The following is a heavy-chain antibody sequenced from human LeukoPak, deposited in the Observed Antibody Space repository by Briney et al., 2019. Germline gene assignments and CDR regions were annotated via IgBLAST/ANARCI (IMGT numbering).Heavy chain of an antibody. CDR1: GGSITTTNW. V-gene: IGHV4-4*02. J-gene: IGHJ4*02. Sequence: SVAVSLTCGVSGGSITTTNWWSWVRQFPGQGLQWIGEVSLEGVRNYNPSLTSRVTMSLDRAKNLPSLNLNSVTAADTAVYYCASRSPPGETGYFDYWGQGTLVTVSS. CDR2: VSLEGVR. CDR3: ASRSPPGETGYFDY. D-gene: IGHD2-21*01.